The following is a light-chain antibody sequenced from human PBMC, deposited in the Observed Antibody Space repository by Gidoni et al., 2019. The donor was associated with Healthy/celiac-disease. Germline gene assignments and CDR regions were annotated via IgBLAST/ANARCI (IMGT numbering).Light chain of an antibody. V-gene: IGKV3-11*01. CDR3: QQRSNWPPET. Sequence: EIVSPQSSATLSLSPGERATLSCRASQSVSSYLAWYQQKPGQAPRLLIYDASNRATGIPARFSGSGSGTDFTLTISSLEPEDFAVYYCQQRSNWPPETFGGGTKVEIK. CDR1: QSVSSY. CDR2: DAS. J-gene: IGKJ4*01.